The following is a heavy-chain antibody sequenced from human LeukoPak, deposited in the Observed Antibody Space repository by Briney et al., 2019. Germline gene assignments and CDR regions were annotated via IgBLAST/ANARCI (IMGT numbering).Heavy chain of an antibody. V-gene: IGHV3-7*03. CDR2: IQEDGSGK. CDR1: GFTFSNYR. CDR3: ARSSPAIGVGL. D-gene: IGHD3-3*01. J-gene: IGHJ4*02. Sequence: PGGSLRLSCAASGFTFSNYRISWVRQAAGKGLEWVANIQEDGSGKYYVDSVRGRFTISRDNAKNSLYLQMSSLRVEDTAVYYCARSSPAIGVGLWGQGTLVTVSS.